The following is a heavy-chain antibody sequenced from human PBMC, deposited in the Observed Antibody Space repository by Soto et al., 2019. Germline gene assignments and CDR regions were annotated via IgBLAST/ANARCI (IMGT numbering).Heavy chain of an antibody. V-gene: IGHV1-69*06. D-gene: IGHD1-26*01. CDR3: ARITRSGSYRYYFDY. J-gene: IGHJ4*02. CDR1: GGTFSSYA. CDR2: IIPIFGTA. Sequence: SVKVSCKASGGTFSSYAISWVRQAPGQGLEWMGGIIPIFGTANYAQKFQGRVTITADKSTSTAYMELSSLRSEDTAVYYCARITRSGSYRYYFDYWGQGTLVTVSS.